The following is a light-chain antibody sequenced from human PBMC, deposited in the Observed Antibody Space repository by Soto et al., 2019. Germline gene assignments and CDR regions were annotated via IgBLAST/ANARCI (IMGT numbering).Light chain of an antibody. Sequence: EIVLTQSPGTLPLSPGESATLSCRASQSVTSSYLSWYQQKPGQAPRLLIYGASTRATGIPARFSGSGSGTEFTLTISSLQSEDFAVYYCQQYNNWPLTFGGGTKVDI. V-gene: IGKV3-15*01. CDR1: QSVTSSY. J-gene: IGKJ4*01. CDR2: GAS. CDR3: QQYNNWPLT.